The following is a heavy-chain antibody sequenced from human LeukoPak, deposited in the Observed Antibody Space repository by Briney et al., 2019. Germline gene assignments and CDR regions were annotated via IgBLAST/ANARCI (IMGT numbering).Heavy chain of an antibody. V-gene: IGHV1-69*05. CDR3: ARDTNYYASGSSFDY. J-gene: IGHJ4*02. Sequence: SVKVSCKASGYTFTSYGISWVRQAPGQGLEWMGGIIPIFGTANYAQKFQGRVTMTRDTSTSTLYMELSSLKSEDTAVYYCARDTNYYASGSSFDYWGQGTLVTVSS. CDR2: IIPIFGTA. D-gene: IGHD3-10*01. CDR1: GYTFTSYG.